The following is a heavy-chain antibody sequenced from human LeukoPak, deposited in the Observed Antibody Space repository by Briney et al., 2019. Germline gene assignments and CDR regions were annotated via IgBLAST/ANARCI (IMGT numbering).Heavy chain of an antibody. CDR1: GFTFYDFG. D-gene: IGHD2-15*01. Sequence: GGSLRLSCAASGFTFYDFGMRWVPQAPGEGLEGVSGLNWNGGSTGYADSVKGRYTSSRDNCKNTLYLQKNSLRGEDTAVYYCARDSWYRGLNPSDVWGKGTTVTVSS. CDR3: ARDSWYRGLNPSDV. J-gene: IGHJ6*04. CDR2: LNWNGGST. V-gene: IGHV3-20*04.